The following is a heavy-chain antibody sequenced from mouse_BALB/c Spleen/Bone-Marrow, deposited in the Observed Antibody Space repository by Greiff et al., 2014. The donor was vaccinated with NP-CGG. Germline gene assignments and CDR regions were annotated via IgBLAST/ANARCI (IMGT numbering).Heavy chain of an antibody. CDR3: ARCLTGTSAMDY. V-gene: IGHV1-54*01. J-gene: IGHJ4*01. Sequence: QVQLQQSGAELVRPGTSVKVSCKASGYAFTNYLIKWVKQRPGQGLEWIGVINPGSGGTNYNEKFKAKATLTADKSSSTAYMQLSSLTSDDSAVYFCARCLTGTSAMDYWGQGTSVTVSS. CDR1: GYAFTNYL. CDR2: INPGSGGT. D-gene: IGHD4-1*01.